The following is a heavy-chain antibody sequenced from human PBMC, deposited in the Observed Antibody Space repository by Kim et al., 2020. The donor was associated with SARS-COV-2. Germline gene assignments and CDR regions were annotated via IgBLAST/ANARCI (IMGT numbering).Heavy chain of an antibody. Sequence: SVKVSCKASGGTFSSYAISWVRQAPGQGLEWMGGIIPIFGTANYAQKFQGRVTITADESTSTAYMELSSLRSEDTAVYYCARGSGSGYDSVYFDYWGQGTLVTVSS. CDR2: IIPIFGTA. J-gene: IGHJ4*02. D-gene: IGHD5-12*01. CDR1: GGTFSSYA. CDR3: ARGSGSGYDSVYFDY. V-gene: IGHV1-69*13.